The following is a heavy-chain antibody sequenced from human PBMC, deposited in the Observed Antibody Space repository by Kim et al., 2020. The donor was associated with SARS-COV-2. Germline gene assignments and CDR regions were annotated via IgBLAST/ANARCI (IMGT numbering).Heavy chain of an antibody. V-gene: IGHV3-74*01. CDR1: GFTFSPYW. D-gene: IGHD3-10*01. CDR3: ARDNIQPGEV. Sequence: GGSLRLSCAASGFTFSPYWMTWFRQAPGQGLVWVSHINSDGSNTNYADAVMGRFTISRDNAKNSLYLQMNSLRAEDTAVYYCARDNIQPGEVWGQG. CDR2: INSDGSNT. J-gene: IGHJ4*02.